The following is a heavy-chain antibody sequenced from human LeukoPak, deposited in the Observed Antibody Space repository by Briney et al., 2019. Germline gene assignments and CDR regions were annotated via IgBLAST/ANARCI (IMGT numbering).Heavy chain of an antibody. V-gene: IGHV3-30*02. CDR3: AKDSKRWKTYYYEAGSYYFDY. Sequence: GGSLRLSCAAPGFTFSSYGMHWVRQAPGKGLEWVAFIRYDGSNKYYADSVRGRFTISRDNSKNTLYLQMNSLRPEDTAVYYCAKDSKRWKTYYYEAGSYYFDYWGQGTRVTVSS. CDR2: IRYDGSNK. D-gene: IGHD3-10*01. J-gene: IGHJ4*02. CDR1: GFTFSSYG.